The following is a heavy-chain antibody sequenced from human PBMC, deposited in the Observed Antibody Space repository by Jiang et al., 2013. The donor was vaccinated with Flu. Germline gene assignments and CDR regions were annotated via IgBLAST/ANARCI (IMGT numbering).Heavy chain of an antibody. D-gene: IGHD1-7*01. CDR1: GGSFSSYS. V-gene: IGHV1-69*13. J-gene: IGHJ4*02. CDR2: IIPFLSSP. CDR3: ARLRAGTTYYFDY. Sequence: SGAEVKKPGASVKVSCKASGGSFSSYSINWVRQAPGQGLEWMGGIIPFLSSPNYAQNFQGRVTITADESTSTAYMELSSLRSEDTAVYYCARLRAGTTYYFDYWGQGTLVTVSS.